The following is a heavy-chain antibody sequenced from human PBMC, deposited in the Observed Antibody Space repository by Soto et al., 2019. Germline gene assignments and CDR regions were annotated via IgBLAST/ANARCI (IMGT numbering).Heavy chain of an antibody. J-gene: IGHJ6*02. D-gene: IGHD6-6*01. CDR1: GGTFSSYA. V-gene: IGHV1-69*13. CDR2: IIPIFGTA. CDR3: AREIRWSTERELVRVYGMDV. Sequence: SVKVSCKASGGTFSSYAISWVRQAPGQGLEWMGGIIPIFGTANYAQKFQGRVTITADESTSTAYMELSSLRSEDTAVYYCAREIRWSTERELVRVYGMDVWGQGTKVTVSS.